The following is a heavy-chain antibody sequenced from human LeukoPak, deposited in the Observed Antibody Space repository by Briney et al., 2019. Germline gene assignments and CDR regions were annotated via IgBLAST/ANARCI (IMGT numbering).Heavy chain of an antibody. D-gene: IGHD6-19*01. CDR1: GFTFSSYW. CDR2: ISSSSSTI. Sequence: PGGSLRLSCAASGFTFSSYWMSWVRQAPGKGLEWVSYISSSSSTIYYADSVKGRFTISRDNAKNSLYLQMDSLRDEDTAVYYCARDVRKGAVAGKYYWGQGTLVTVSS. CDR3: ARDVRKGAVAGKYY. J-gene: IGHJ4*02. V-gene: IGHV3-48*02.